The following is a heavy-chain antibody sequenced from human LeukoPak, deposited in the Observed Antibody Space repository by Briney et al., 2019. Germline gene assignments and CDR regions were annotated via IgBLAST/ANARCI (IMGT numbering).Heavy chain of an antibody. Sequence: QTLSLTCAISGDSVSSNSAAWNWIRQSPSRGLEWLGRTYYRSKWYNDYAVPVKSRITINPDTSKNQFSLKLNSVTAADTAVYYCAREGEAIPNWFDPWGQGTLVTVSS. CDR3: AREGEAIPNWFDP. CDR2: TYYRSKWYN. V-gene: IGHV6-1*01. D-gene: IGHD3-16*01. CDR1: GDSVSSNSAA. J-gene: IGHJ5*02.